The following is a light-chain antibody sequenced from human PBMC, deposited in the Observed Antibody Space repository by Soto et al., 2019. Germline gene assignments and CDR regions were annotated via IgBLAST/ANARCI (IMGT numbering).Light chain of an antibody. Sequence: DIQMTQSPSTLSASVGDRVTITCRASQSVDSWLAWYQQKPGKAPKLLIYKASSLESGVPSRFSGSGSATEFSLTISSLQPDDFATYYCQQYFFYWTFGQGTKVEIK. CDR3: QQYFFYWT. V-gene: IGKV1-5*03. CDR1: QSVDSW. J-gene: IGKJ1*01. CDR2: KAS.